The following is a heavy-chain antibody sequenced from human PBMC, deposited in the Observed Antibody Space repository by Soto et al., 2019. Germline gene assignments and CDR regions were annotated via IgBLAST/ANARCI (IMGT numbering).Heavy chain of an antibody. Sequence: QVTLKESGPVLVKPTETLTLTCTVSGFSLSNARMGVSWIRQPPGKALEWLAHIFSNDEKSYSTSLNSRLTSTKDTSNGKVVLTMINMDPVDTATYYFARILITMCAWFVPWGQGTLVTVSS. CDR3: ARILITMCAWFVP. D-gene: IGHD3-10*02. J-gene: IGHJ5*02. CDR1: GFSLSNARMG. V-gene: IGHV2-26*01. CDR2: IFSNDEK.